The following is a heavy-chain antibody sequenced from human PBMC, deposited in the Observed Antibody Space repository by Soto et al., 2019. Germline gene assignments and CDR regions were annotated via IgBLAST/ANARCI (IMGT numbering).Heavy chain of an antibody. CDR1: GYTFNSYY. CDR3: VRVGLNRNYDFDF. D-gene: IGHD3-16*01. CDR2: INPNSDVT. Sequence: QVQLVQSGAEVKKPGASVKVSCKASGYTFNSYYIHWVRQAPGQGLEWMGWINPNSDVTGYAQSFQGRVTMTRDMSMTTAYMDPTRLRSDDTAVYYCVRVGLNRNYDFDFWGQGTLITVSS. J-gene: IGHJ4*02. V-gene: IGHV1-2*02.